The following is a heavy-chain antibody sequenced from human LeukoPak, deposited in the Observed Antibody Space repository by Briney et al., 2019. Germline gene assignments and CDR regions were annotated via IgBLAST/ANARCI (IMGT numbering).Heavy chain of an antibody. D-gene: IGHD6-19*01. V-gene: IGHV3-21*01. CDR1: GFTFSSYS. CDR3: ARGGYSGGWPFDL. Sequence: GGSLRLSCAASGFTFSSYSMNWVRQAPGKGLEWVSSISSSSSYIYYADSVKGRFTISRDNAKNSLYLQMNSLRAEDTAVYYCARGGYSGGWPFDLWGRGTLVTVSS. J-gene: IGHJ2*01. CDR2: ISSSSSYI.